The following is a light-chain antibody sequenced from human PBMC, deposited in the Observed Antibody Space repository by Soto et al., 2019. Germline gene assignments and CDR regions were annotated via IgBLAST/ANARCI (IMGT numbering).Light chain of an antibody. CDR1: TSNVANNF. J-gene: IGLJ1*01. V-gene: IGLV1-51*01. CDR3: GSWDSSLTANV. Sequence: QSVLTQPPSVSAAPGQKVTISCSGTTSNVANNFVSWYQQSPGKAPKLLIYDDIRRPSGIPDRFSASKSGTSATLGITGLQTGDEADYYCGSWDSSLTANVFGTGTKVTVL. CDR2: DDI.